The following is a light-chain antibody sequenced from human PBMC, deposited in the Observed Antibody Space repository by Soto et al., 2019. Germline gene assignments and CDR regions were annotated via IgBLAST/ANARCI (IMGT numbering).Light chain of an antibody. Sequence: DIQMPQSPSSLSASVGDRVTITCRASQSISWYLNWYQQKPGKAPKLLIYTASSLQSGVPSRFSGSGSGTDFTLTITSLQPEDFATYYCQQSFSTLWTFGQGTKVEIK. CDR3: QQSFSTLWT. J-gene: IGKJ1*01. CDR2: TAS. CDR1: QSISWY. V-gene: IGKV1-39*01.